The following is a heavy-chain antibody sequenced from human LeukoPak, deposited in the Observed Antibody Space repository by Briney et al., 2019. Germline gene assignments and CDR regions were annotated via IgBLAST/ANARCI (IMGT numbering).Heavy chain of an antibody. CDR2: IYHSGST. Sequence: PSGTLSLTCAVSGGSISSSNWWSWVRQPPGKGLEWIGQIYHSGSTNYNPSLESRVTISVDKSKNQFSLKLSSVTAADTAVYYCARMHYYGSSGYSFDYWGQGTLVTVSS. J-gene: IGHJ4*02. CDR1: GGSISSSNW. V-gene: IGHV4-4*02. CDR3: ARMHYYGSSGYSFDY. D-gene: IGHD3-22*01.